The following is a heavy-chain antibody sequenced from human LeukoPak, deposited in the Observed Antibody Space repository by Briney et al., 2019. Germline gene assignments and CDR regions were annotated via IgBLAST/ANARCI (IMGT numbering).Heavy chain of an antibody. Sequence: PGRSLRLSCAASGFTFSSYGMHWVRQAPGKGLEWVAVISYDGSNKYYADSVKGRFTISRDNSKNTLYLQMNSLRAEDTAVYYCAKDYHGSGSYCDCRGQGTLVTVSS. CDR2: ISYDGSNK. D-gene: IGHD3-10*01. J-gene: IGHJ4*02. V-gene: IGHV3-30*18. CDR3: AKDYHGSGSYCDC. CDR1: GFTFSSYG.